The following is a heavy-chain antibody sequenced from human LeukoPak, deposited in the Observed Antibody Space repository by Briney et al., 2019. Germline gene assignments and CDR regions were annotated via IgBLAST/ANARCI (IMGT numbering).Heavy chain of an antibody. CDR2: IYYVGST. Sequence: PSETLSLTCTVSGGSISGYYWSWIRQPPGKGLEWIGYIYYVGSTNYNPSLKSRVTISVDTSKNQFSLKLSSVTAADTAVYYCARAPSREQWLVLDWFDPWGQGTLVTVSS. J-gene: IGHJ5*02. CDR3: ARAPSREQWLVLDWFDP. V-gene: IGHV4-59*12. CDR1: GGSISGYY. D-gene: IGHD6-19*01.